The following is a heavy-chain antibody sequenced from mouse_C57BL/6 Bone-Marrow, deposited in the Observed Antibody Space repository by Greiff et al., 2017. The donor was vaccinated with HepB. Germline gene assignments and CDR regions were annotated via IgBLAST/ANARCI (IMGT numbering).Heavy chain of an antibody. CDR1: GFNIKDDY. Sequence: EVQLQQSGAELVRPGASVKLSCTASGFNIKDDYMHWVKQRPEQGLEWIGWIDPENGDTEYASKFQGKATITAHTSSNTAYLQLSSLTSEDTAVYYCTGDSSGYVGFAYWGQGTLVTVSA. J-gene: IGHJ3*01. CDR2: IDPENGDT. V-gene: IGHV14-4*01. D-gene: IGHD3-2*02. CDR3: TGDSSGYVGFAY.